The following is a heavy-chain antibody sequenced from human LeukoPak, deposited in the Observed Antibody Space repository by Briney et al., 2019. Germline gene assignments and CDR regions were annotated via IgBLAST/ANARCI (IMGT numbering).Heavy chain of an antibody. V-gene: IGHV3-23*01. J-gene: IGHJ6*02. D-gene: IGHD4-11*01. Sequence: PGGSLRLSCVATGFTFKSVSMSWVRQAPGKGLEWVAFIGHVAGDIFYADSVKGRFTISRDNSKNTLYLQMNSLRAEDTAIYYCAKYRTSPPYGLDVWGQGTTVTVSS. CDR1: GFTFKSVS. CDR2: IGHVAGDI. CDR3: AKYRTSPPYGLDV.